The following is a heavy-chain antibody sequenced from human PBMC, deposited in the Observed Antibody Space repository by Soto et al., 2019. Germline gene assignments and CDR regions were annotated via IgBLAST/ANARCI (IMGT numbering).Heavy chain of an antibody. CDR2: ISWNSGSI. CDR3: AKDQGYCSGGSCYSYDAFDI. Sequence: DVQLVESGGGLVQPGRSLRLSCAASGFTFDDYAMHWVRQAPGKGLEWVSGISWNSGSIGYADSVKGRFTISRDNAKNSLYLQMNSLRAEDTALYYCAKDQGYCSGGSCYSYDAFDIWGQGTMVTVSS. D-gene: IGHD2-15*01. J-gene: IGHJ3*02. V-gene: IGHV3-9*01. CDR1: GFTFDDYA.